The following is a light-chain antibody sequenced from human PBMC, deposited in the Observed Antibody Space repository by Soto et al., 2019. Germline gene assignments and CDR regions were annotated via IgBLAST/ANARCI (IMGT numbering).Light chain of an antibody. Sequence: EIVLTQSPATLSLSPGERATLSCRASQSVSSYLAWYQQKPGQAPRLLIYVASNRATGIPDRFSGSGSGTDFTLTINRLEPEDFAVYYCQQYGSSPWTFGQGTKVEIK. CDR2: VAS. CDR1: QSVSSY. V-gene: IGKV3-20*01. J-gene: IGKJ1*01. CDR3: QQYGSSPWT.